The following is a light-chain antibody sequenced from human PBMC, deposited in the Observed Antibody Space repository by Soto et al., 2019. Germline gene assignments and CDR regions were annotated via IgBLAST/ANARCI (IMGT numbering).Light chain of an antibody. J-gene: IGKJ1*01. Sequence: EIVLTQSPGTLSLSPGERATLSCRASQSVSTRSLAWYQQKPGQAPRLLISGASSRAADIPDRFSGSGSGTDFTLTINRLEPEDFAVYYCQQYGRAPKNFGQGTKVDIK. V-gene: IGKV3-20*01. CDR2: GAS. CDR1: QSVSTRS. CDR3: QQYGRAPKN.